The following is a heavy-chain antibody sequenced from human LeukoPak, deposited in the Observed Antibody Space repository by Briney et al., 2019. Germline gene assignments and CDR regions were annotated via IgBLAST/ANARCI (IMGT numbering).Heavy chain of an antibody. J-gene: IGHJ5*01. V-gene: IGHV3-30*02. D-gene: IGHD3-10*01. CDR2: ILSDGSTK. CDR1: GIAFNQYS. CDR3: ATPPYGTDSYVSWFES. Sequence: GGSLRLSCTASGIAFNQYSMHWVRQAPGKGLEWVAFILSDGSTKYYEDSVKGRISISRDNSNKTLYLQMNSLSAEDTGMYYCATPPYGTDSYVSWFESWGQGTLVTVSS.